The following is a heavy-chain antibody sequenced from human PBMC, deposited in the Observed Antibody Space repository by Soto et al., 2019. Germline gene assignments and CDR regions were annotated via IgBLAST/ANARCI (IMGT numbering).Heavy chain of an antibody. Sequence: SVKVSCKASGGTFNSYAISWVRQAPGQGLEWMGGIIPIFGTANYAQKFQGRVTITADESTSTAYMELSSLRSEDTAVYYCARGRLQSYYYYYYGMDVWGQGTTVTVSS. D-gene: IGHD4-4*01. CDR3: ARGRLQSYYYYYYGMDV. J-gene: IGHJ6*02. CDR1: GGTFNSYA. V-gene: IGHV1-69*13. CDR2: IIPIFGTA.